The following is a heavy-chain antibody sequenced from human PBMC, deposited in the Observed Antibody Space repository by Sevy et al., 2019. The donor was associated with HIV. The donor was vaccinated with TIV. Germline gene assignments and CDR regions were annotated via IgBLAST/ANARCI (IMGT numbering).Heavy chain of an antibody. CDR2: LSFGCGKI. J-gene: IGHJ4*02. D-gene: IGHD2-8*01. CDR3: AREGCSRPHDY. Sequence: GGSLRLSCAASGFAFHEYSMSWIRQAPGKGLEWVATLSFGCGKINYADSVKGRFTISRDNSENSFYLQMDNLRAEDTALYYCAREGCSRPHDYWGQGTRVTVSS. V-gene: IGHV3-23*01. CDR1: GFAFHEYS.